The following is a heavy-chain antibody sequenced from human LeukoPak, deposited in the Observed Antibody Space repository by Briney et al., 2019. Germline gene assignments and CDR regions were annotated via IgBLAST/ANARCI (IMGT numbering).Heavy chain of an antibody. CDR1: GFPFSSYE. CDR2: ISSSGSTI. Sequence: GSLRLSFAASGFPFSSYEMNWVRQAPGKGLEWVSYISSSGSTIYYADSVKGRFTISRDNAKNSLYLQMNSLRAEDTAVYYCARVVPAAPFDYWGQGTLVTVSS. CDR3: ARVVPAAPFDY. J-gene: IGHJ4*02. V-gene: IGHV3-48*03. D-gene: IGHD2-2*01.